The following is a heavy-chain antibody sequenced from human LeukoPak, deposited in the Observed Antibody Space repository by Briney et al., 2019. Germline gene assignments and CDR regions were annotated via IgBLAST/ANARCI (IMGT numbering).Heavy chain of an antibody. Sequence: PSETLSLTCAVYGGSFSGYYWSWIRQPPGKGLEWIGEINHSGSTNYNPSLKSRVTISVDTSKNQFSLRLSSVTAADTAVYYCARDQWLVLLDYWGQGTLVTVSS. D-gene: IGHD6-19*01. CDR1: GGSFSGYY. J-gene: IGHJ4*02. CDR3: ARDQWLVLLDY. CDR2: INHSGST. V-gene: IGHV4-34*01.